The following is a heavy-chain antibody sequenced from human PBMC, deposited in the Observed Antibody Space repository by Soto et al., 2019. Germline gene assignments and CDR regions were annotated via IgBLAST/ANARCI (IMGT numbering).Heavy chain of an antibody. CDR1: GFSISSGGYY. Sequence: QVQLQESGPGLVKPSQTLSLTCTVSGFSISSGGYYWSWIRQYPGKGLEWIGNIYYSGTTYYTPSLTRRLTISVDTSDNQVSRRLISLTAADTAVYFCPIAKTTVTSFDPWGQGTLVTVSS. V-gene: IGHV4-31*03. J-gene: IGHJ5*02. CDR2: IYYSGTT. D-gene: IGHD4-4*01. CDR3: PIAKTTVTSFDP.